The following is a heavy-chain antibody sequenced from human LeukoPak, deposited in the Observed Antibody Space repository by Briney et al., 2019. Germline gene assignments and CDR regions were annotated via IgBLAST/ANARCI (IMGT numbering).Heavy chain of an antibody. CDR2: ISNDGTEK. CDR1: EFTFNNYG. CDR3: AKGDTAMVL. Sequence: GGSLRLSCTASEFTFNNYGMHWVRQAPGKGLEWVAVISNDGTEKYYADSVKGRFTISRDNSKNTLYLQMNSLRAEDTAVYYCAKGDTAMVLWGQGTLVTVSS. V-gene: IGHV3-30*18. D-gene: IGHD5-18*01. J-gene: IGHJ4*02.